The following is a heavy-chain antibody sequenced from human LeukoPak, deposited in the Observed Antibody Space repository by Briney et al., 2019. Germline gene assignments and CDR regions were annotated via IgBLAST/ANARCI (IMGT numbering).Heavy chain of an antibody. CDR1: GYTFTGYY. Sequence: ASVKVSCKASGYTFTGYYMHWVRQAPGQGLEWMGWINPNSGGTNYAQKFQGRVTMTRDTSISTAYMELSRLRSDDTAVYYCARDLTTVVVVATRGGYNYWGRGTLVTVSS. CDR2: INPNSGGT. J-gene: IGHJ4*02. CDR3: ARDLTTVVVVATRGGYNY. D-gene: IGHD2-15*01. V-gene: IGHV1-2*02.